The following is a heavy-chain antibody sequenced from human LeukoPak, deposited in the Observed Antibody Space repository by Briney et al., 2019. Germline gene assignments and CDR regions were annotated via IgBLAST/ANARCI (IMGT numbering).Heavy chain of an antibody. CDR1: GFTFSSYA. J-gene: IGHJ4*02. CDR2: IQYDGSDK. D-gene: IGHD1-20*01. CDR3: ARDITGSYSTDY. Sequence: PGGSLRLSCAASGFTFSSYAMHWVRQAPGKGLEWVAVIQYDGSDKWYADSVKGRFTISRDNSQNTLYLQMNSLRVEDTSVYHCARDITGSYSTDYWGQGTLVTVSS. V-gene: IGHV3-30-3*01.